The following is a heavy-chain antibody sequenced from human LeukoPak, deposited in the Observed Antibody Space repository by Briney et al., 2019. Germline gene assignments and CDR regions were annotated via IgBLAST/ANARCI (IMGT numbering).Heavy chain of an antibody. Sequence: QAGGSLRLSCAASGFTFSSYSMNWVRQAPGKGLEWVSYISSSSSTIYYADSVKGRFAISRGNAKNSLYLQMNSLRAEDTAVYYCAREPYGGNLRAQGAFDIWGQGTMVTVSS. D-gene: IGHD4-23*01. CDR2: ISSSSSTI. J-gene: IGHJ3*02. CDR3: AREPYGGNLRAQGAFDI. CDR1: GFTFSSYS. V-gene: IGHV3-48*01.